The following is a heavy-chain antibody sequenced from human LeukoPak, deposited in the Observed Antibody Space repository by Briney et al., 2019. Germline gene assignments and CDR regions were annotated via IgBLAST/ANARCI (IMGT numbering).Heavy chain of an antibody. J-gene: IGHJ4*02. CDR2: VSDSGDNA. Sequence: GGSLRLSCAVSGFRFSSYAMSWVRQAPGKGLEWVAVVSDSGDNAHYVNSVKGRFTISRDNSKNTLYLLMNSLRGEDTAVYYCANDYGLGTYSRYWGQGTLVTVSS. V-gene: IGHV3-23*01. D-gene: IGHD3-10*01. CDR1: GFRFSSYA. CDR3: ANDYGLGTYSRY.